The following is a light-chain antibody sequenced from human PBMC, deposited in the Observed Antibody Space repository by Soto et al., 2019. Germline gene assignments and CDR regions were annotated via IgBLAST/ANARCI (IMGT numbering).Light chain of an antibody. J-gene: IGLJ3*02. CDR3: SSYTRSSTLVV. Sequence: QSVLTQPASVSGSPGQSITISCTGSSSDVGGYNYVSWYQQHPGKAPKLMIYAVNNRPSGVSDRFSGSKSGNTASLTISGLQAEDEADYYCSSYTRSSTLVVFGGGTKLTVL. V-gene: IGLV2-14*01. CDR1: SSDVGGYNY. CDR2: AVN.